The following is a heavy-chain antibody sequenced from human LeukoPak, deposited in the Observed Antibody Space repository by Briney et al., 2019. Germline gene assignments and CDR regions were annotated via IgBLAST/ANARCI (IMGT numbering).Heavy chain of an antibody. CDR1: GFTFSQYW. V-gene: IGHV3-74*01. J-gene: IGHJ4*02. D-gene: IGHD6-25*01. Sequence: GGSLRLSCAASGFTFSQYWMHWVRQAPGKGLVWVSGSDNDGSSTRYADSVRGRFTISRDNAKKTLYLQTNSLRAEDTAVYYCARSRYASSGDYWGPGTLVTVSS. CDR2: SDNDGSST. CDR3: ARSRYASSGDY.